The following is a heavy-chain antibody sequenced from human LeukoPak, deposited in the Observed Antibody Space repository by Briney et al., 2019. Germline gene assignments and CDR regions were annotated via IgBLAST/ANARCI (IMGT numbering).Heavy chain of an antibody. Sequence: PGGSLRLSCAASGFTFSSHGMHWVRQAPAKGLEWMAVISYDGSNKHYADSVKGRFTISRDKSKNTLYLQMSSLKAEDSAVDYCAKDGLAAALVYWGQGTLVTVSS. J-gene: IGHJ4*02. V-gene: IGHV3-30*18. D-gene: IGHD6-13*01. CDR3: AKDGLAAALVY. CDR2: ISYDGSNK. CDR1: GFTFSSHG.